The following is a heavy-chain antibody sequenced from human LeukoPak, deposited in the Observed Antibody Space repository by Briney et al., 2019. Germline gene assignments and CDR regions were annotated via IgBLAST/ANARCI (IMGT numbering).Heavy chain of an antibody. J-gene: IGHJ4*02. CDR3: ARERYSSSSSFDY. Sequence: SETLSLTCTVSGGSISSYYWSWIRQPPGKGLEWIWYIYYSGSTNYNPSLKSRVTISVDTSKNQFSLKLSSVTAADTAVYYCARERYSSSSSFDYWGQGTLVTVSS. V-gene: IGHV4-59*01. CDR2: IYYSGST. D-gene: IGHD6-6*01. CDR1: GGSISSYY.